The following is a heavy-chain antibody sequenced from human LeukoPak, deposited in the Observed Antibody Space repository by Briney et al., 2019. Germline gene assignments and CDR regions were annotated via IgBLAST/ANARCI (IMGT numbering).Heavy chain of an antibody. D-gene: IGHD5-24*01. CDR3: ARGRQEIFDY. V-gene: IGHV3-30*04. CDR1: GFTFSSYA. CDR2: TSYVGRTK. J-gene: IGHJ4*02. Sequence: GRSLRLSCAASGFTFSSYAMHWVRQAPGKGLEWVAVTSYVGRTKYCVDSVKGRFTISRDNSKNTLYLQTNSLRAGDTAVYYCARGRQEIFDYWGQGTLVTVSS.